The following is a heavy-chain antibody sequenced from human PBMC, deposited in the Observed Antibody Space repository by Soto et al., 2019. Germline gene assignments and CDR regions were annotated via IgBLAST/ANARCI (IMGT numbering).Heavy chain of an antibody. CDR3: ARTGSGYDILAGHYFYYYHNIDV. Sequence: GGSLRLSCVTSGFLFNTYAMHWVRQAPGKGLEWVAVMSHDGGNTFYADSVKGRFTISRDNSKNTLYLQMNSLRTEDTAVYYCARTGSGYDILAGHYFYYYHNIDVWGQGTTVTVSS. V-gene: IGHV3-30-3*01. CDR1: GFLFNTYA. J-gene: IGHJ6*02. CDR2: MSHDGGNT. D-gene: IGHD3-9*01.